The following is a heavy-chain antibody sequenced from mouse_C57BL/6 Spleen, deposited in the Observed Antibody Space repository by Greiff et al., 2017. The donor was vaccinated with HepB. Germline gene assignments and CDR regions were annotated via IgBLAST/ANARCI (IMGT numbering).Heavy chain of an antibody. CDR2: INPNYGTT. CDR3: ARSGDYDSYYYAMDY. D-gene: IGHD2-4*01. CDR1: GYSFTDYN. J-gene: IGHJ4*01. V-gene: IGHV1-39*01. Sequence: EVQLKESGPELVKPGASVKISCKASGYSFTDYNMNWVKQSNGKSLEWIGVINPNYGTTSYNQKFKGKATLTVDQSSSTAYMQLNSLTSEDSAVYYCARSGDYDSYYYAMDYWGQGTSVTVSS.